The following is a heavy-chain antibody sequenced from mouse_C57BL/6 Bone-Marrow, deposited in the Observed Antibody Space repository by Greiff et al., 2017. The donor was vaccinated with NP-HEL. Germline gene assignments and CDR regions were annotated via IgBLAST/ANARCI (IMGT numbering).Heavy chain of an antibody. Sequence: EVQGVESGGGLVQPGGSLSLSCAASGFTFTDYYMSWVRQPPGKALEWLGFIRNKANGYTTEYSASVKGRFTISRDNSQSILYLQMNALRAEDSATYYCARWDYGSSYDWYFDVWGTGTTVTVSS. CDR3: ARWDYGSSYDWYFDV. J-gene: IGHJ1*03. CDR1: GFTFTDYY. CDR2: IRNKANGYTT. V-gene: IGHV7-3*01. D-gene: IGHD1-1*01.